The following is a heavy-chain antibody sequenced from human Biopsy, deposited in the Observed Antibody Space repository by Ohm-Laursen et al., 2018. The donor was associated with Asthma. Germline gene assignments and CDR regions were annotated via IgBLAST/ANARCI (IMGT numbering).Heavy chain of an antibody. Sequence: SLRLSCAASGFAFNNSSMTWVRQAPGKGLEWVSSIGASGVRTFYADSVKGRFTVSRVSSRNTLYLQLSTLRVEDTAVYFCAKITTDRQKANNWFDPWGQGTLVTVSS. J-gene: IGHJ5*02. CDR3: AKITTDRQKANNWFDP. D-gene: IGHD3-22*01. CDR1: GFAFNNSS. CDR2: IGASGVRT. V-gene: IGHV3-23*01.